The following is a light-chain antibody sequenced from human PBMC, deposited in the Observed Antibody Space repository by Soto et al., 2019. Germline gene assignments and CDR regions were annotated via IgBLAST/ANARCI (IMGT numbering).Light chain of an antibody. CDR3: HQRSSWPRST. Sequence: EIILTQSRATLTLSPGAISTLSCRASQSVRSDLAWYQQKPCQAPRLFVYDAANRAPGIPARISGSGSSTAFTLTISSLETADFAVNYGHQRSSWPRSTFGQGTRLEIK. CDR1: QSVRSD. V-gene: IGKV3-11*01. CDR2: DAA. J-gene: IGKJ5*01.